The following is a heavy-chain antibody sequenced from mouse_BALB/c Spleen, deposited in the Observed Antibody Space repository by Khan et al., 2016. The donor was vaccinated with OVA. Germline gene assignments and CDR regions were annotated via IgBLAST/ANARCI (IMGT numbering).Heavy chain of an antibody. J-gene: IGHJ2*01. CDR3: ARNDGYDVDY. CDR1: AFNIKDTY. D-gene: IGHD2-2*01. V-gene: IGHV14-3*02. CDR2: IDPANGNS. Sequence: VQLQQSGTELVKPGASVKLSCTASAFNIKDTYLHWVKQRPKQGLNWIGRIDPANGNSKYDPKFQDKATITADTSSNTVYLQLSSLTFEDTGVYYCARNDGYDVDYWGQGTTLTVSS.